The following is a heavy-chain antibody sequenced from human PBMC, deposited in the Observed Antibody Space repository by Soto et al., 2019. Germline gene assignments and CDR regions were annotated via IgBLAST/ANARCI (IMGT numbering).Heavy chain of an antibody. CDR2: ISSSSSYT. J-gene: IGHJ4*02. V-gene: IGHV3-11*05. CDR3: ASESIAAAGPPDY. Sequence: PGGSLRLSCAASGFTFSDYYMSWIRQAPWKGLEWVSYISSSSSYTNYADSVKGRFTISRDNAKNSLYLQMNSLRAEDTAVYYCASESIAAAGPPDYWGQGTLVTVSS. D-gene: IGHD6-13*01. CDR1: GFTFSDYY.